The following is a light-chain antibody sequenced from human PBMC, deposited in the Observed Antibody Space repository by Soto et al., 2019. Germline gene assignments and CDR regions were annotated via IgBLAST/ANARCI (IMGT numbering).Light chain of an antibody. CDR3: QQYGSSPWK. CDR2: GAS. J-gene: IGKJ1*01. V-gene: IGKV3-20*01. Sequence: EIVLTPSPGTLSLSPVERGKLYFSSSQSVSSSYLAWYQQKPGQAPRLLIYGASSRATGIPDRFSGSGSGTNFTLTISRLEPEDFAVYYCQQYGSSPWKCGQGTKVDI. CDR1: QSVSSSY.